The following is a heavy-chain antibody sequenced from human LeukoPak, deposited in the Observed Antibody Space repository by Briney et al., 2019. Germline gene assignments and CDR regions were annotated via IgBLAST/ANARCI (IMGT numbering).Heavy chain of an antibody. V-gene: IGHV4-59*08. CDR1: GGSISSYY. D-gene: IGHD3-22*01. Sequence: SETPSLTCTVSGGSISSYYWSWIRQPPGKGLEWIGYIYYSGSTNYNPSLKSRVTISVDTSKNQFSLKLSSVTAADTAVYYCASPSSGYFPWSLDYWGQGTLVTVSS. CDR3: ASPSSGYFPWSLDY. J-gene: IGHJ4*02. CDR2: IYYSGST.